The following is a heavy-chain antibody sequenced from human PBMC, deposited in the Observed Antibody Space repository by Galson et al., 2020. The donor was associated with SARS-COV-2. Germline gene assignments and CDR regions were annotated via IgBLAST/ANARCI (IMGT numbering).Heavy chain of an antibody. CDR3: ARHTADCSNGICYADYYHGMDV. CDR2: VFTGDSET. V-gene: IGHV5-51*01. J-gene: IGHJ6*02. D-gene: IGHD2-8*01. Sequence: GESLKISCKASGYRFTSYWIGWVRQMPGKGLEWMGIVFTGDSETRYSPSFQGQVTISADKSISTAYLQWSSLKASDRAMYYCARHTADCSNGICYADYYHGMDVLGQGTTVTVS. CDR1: GYRFTSYW.